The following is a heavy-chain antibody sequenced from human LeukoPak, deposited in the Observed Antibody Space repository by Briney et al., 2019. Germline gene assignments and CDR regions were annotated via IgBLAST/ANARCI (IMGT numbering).Heavy chain of an antibody. CDR3: ARGGDYYDSTLFDY. J-gene: IGHJ4*02. V-gene: IGHV4-61*02. CDR2: IYTSGST. CDR1: GGSISSGSYY. Sequence: SETLSLTCTVSGGSISSGSYYWSWIRQPAGKGLEWIGRIYTSGSTNYNPSLKSRVTISVDTSKNQFSLKLSSVTAADTAVYYCARGGDYYDSTLFDYWGQGTLVTVSS. D-gene: IGHD3-22*01.